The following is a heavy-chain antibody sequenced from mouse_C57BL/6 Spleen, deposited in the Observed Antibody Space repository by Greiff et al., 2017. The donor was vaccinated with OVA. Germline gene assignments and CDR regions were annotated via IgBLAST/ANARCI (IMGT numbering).Heavy chain of an antibody. CDR2: IDPSDSET. Sequence: VKLQQPGAELVRPGSSVKLSCKASGYTFTSYWMHWVKQRPIQGLEWIGNIDPSDSETHYNQKFKDKATLTVDKSSSTAYMQLSSLTSEDSAVYYCARSYYSNYGYFDYWGQGTTLTVSS. CDR1: GYTFTSYW. V-gene: IGHV1-52*01. D-gene: IGHD2-5*01. J-gene: IGHJ2*01. CDR3: ARSYYSNYGYFDY.